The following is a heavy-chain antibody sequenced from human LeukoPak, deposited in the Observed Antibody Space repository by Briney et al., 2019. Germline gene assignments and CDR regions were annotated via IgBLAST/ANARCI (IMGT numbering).Heavy chain of an antibody. CDR1: GFTFSSYA. Sequence: GGSLRLSCAASGFTFSSYAMSWVRQAPGKGLEWVSAISGSGGSTYYADSVKGRFTISRDNSKNTLYLQMNSLRVEDTAVYYCATPRGVDVVAPRPFDYWGQGTLVTVSS. CDR2: ISGSGGST. D-gene: IGHD2-2*01. CDR3: ATPRGVDVVAPRPFDY. J-gene: IGHJ4*02. V-gene: IGHV3-23*01.